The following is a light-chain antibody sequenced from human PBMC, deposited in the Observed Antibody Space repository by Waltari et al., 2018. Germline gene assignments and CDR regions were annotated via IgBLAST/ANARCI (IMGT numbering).Light chain of an antibody. CDR2: KAS. Sequence: IQMTLTPPTLSASVGDRVTITCRASQSISSWLAWYQQKRGKAPKLLIYKASSLESGVPSRFSGSGSGTEFTLTISSLQPDDFATYYCQQYNSLWTFGQGTKVEIK. V-gene: IGKV1-5*03. CDR1: QSISSW. J-gene: IGKJ1*01. CDR3: QQYNSLWT.